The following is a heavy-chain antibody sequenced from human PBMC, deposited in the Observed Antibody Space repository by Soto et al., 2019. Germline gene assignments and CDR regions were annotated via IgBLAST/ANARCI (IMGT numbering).Heavy chain of an antibody. V-gene: IGHV4-34*01. Sequence: SETLSLTCAVYGGSFSGYYWSWIRQPPGKGLEWIGEINYSGSTNYNPSLKSRVTISVDTSKNQFSLKLSSVTAADTAVYYCARVHGVAITMVRGVMVELPHKYGMDVWGQGTTVTVSS. CDR3: ARVHGVAITMVRGVMVELPHKYGMDV. J-gene: IGHJ6*02. D-gene: IGHD3-10*01. CDR1: GGSFSGYY. CDR2: INYSGST.